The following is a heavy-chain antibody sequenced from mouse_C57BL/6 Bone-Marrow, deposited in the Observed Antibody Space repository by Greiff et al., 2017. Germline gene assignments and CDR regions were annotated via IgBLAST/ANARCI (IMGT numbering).Heavy chain of an antibody. CDR3: ARLYCSYAMDY. D-gene: IGHD2-12*01. CDR2: IYPGSGNT. CDR1: GYTFTDYY. J-gene: IGHJ4*01. Sequence: QVQLQQSGAELVRPGASVKLSCKASGYTFTDYYINWVKQRPGQGLEWIARIYPGSGNTYYNEKFKGKATLTAEQSSSTAYMQLSSLTSEDSAVYFCARLYCSYAMDYTGQGASVTVST. V-gene: IGHV1-76*01.